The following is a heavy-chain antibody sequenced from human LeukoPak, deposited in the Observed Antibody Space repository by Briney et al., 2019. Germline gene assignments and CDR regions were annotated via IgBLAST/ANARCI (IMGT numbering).Heavy chain of an antibody. CDR2: IYYSGST. Sequence: SETLSLTCTVSGGSISSYYWSWIRQPPGKGLEWIGYIYYSGSTNYNPSLKSRVTISVDTSKNQFSLKLSSVTAADTAVYYCARVESMVRGVIIAFDIWGQGTMVTVSS. V-gene: IGHV4-59*01. D-gene: IGHD3-10*01. CDR1: GGSISSYY. CDR3: ARVESMVRGVIIAFDI. J-gene: IGHJ3*02.